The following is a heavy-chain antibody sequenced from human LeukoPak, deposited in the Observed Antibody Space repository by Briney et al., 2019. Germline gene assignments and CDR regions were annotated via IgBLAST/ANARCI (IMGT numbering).Heavy chain of an antibody. CDR1: GFTFNSYN. V-gene: IGHV3-21*01. J-gene: IGHJ4*02. Sequence: PGGSLRLSCAASGFTFNSYNMNWVRHAPGKGLEWVSSISNSSTYIYYADSVRGRFTISRDNAKNSLYLQMNSLRAEDTAVYYCARDRGTTVTTSIGHWGQGTLVTVSS. CDR3: ARDRGTTVTTSIGH. D-gene: IGHD4-17*01. CDR2: ISNSSTYI.